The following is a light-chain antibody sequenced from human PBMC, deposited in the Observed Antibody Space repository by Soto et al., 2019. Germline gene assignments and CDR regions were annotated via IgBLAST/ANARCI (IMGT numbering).Light chain of an antibody. J-gene: IGKJ2*01. CDR3: QQYGSSPRT. CDR1: QSVSGSY. V-gene: IGKV3-20*01. CDR2: GSS. Sequence: EIVLTQSPGTLSLSPGERATLSCRASQSVSGSYLAWYQQKPGQAPSLLIYGSSSRATGIPDRFSGSGSGTDFTLTISRLEPEDFAVYYCQQYGSSPRTLGQGTKLEIK.